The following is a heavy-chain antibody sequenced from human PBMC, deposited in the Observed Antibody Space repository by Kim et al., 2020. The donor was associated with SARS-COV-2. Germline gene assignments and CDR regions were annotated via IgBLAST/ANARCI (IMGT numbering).Heavy chain of an antibody. Sequence: GGSLRLSCAASGFSFSTYSVNWVRQAPGKGLEWISYISSGGSALYYADSVKGRFTISRDDAKNSLYLEMNNLKDEDTAVYYCARGIGSSASCPAYWGQGT. D-gene: IGHD2-2*01. CDR1: GFSFSTYS. CDR3: ARGIGSSASCPAY. V-gene: IGHV3-48*02. CDR2: ISSGGSAL. J-gene: IGHJ4*02.